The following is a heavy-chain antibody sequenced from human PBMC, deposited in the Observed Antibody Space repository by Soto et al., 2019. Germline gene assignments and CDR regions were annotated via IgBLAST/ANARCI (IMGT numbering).Heavy chain of an antibody. D-gene: IGHD1-7*01. V-gene: IGHV1-2*02. J-gene: IGHJ4*02. CDR2: ISPKSGGT. CDR1: GYTFTGYY. Sequence: QVQLVQSGAEVKESGASVKVSCKTSGYTFTGYYIHWVRQAPGQGLEWVGEISPKSGGTRYAQKFQGRVTMTKDTSITTVYMELSNLSPDDTAVYYCGSGRSGELVVFYWGQGTLVTVHS. CDR3: GSGRSGELVVFY.